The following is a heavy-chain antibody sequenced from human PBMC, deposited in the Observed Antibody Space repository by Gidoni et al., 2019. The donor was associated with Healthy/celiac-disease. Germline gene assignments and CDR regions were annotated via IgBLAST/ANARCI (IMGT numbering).Heavy chain of an antibody. D-gene: IGHD4-17*01. CDR2: IVVGSGNT. CDR1: GFTFTSSA. Sequence: QMQLVQSGPEVKKPGTSVKVSCKASGFTFTSSAVQWVRQARGQRLEWIGWIVVGSGNTNYAQKFQERVTITRDMSTSTAYMELSSLRSEDTAVYYCAAGEYDGDSPPYYYYGMDVWGQGTTVTVSS. V-gene: IGHV1-58*01. J-gene: IGHJ6*02. CDR3: AAGEYDGDSPPYYYYGMDV.